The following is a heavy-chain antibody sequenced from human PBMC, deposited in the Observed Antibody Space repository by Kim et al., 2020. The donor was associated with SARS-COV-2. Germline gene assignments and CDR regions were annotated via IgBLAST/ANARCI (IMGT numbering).Heavy chain of an antibody. V-gene: IGHV1-69*01. D-gene: IGHD2-2*01. J-gene: IGHJ4*02. Sequence: YAQKFQGRVTITADESTSTAYMELSSLRSEDTAVYYCASDVVVPAAIWVYWGQGTLVTVSS. CDR3: ASDVVVPAAIWVY.